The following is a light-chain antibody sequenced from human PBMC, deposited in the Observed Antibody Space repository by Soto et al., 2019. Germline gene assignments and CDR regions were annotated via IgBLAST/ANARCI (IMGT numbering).Light chain of an antibody. V-gene: IGLV2-14*01. Sequence: QSALTQPASVSGSPGQSITISCTGTSSDVGGYNFVSWYQQHPGKAPKLMIYEVSNRPSGVSNRFSGSKSGNTASLTISGLQAEEEADYYCNSYTTSTTRVVFGGGTKLTVL. J-gene: IGLJ2*01. CDR2: EVS. CDR1: SSDVGGYNF. CDR3: NSYTTSTTRVV.